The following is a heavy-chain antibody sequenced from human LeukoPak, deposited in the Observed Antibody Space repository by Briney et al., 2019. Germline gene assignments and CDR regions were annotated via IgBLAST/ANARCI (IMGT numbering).Heavy chain of an antibody. Sequence: PGGSLRLSCAASGLTVSSNYMSWVRQGPGKGLEWVSTITTSDGNTYYADSVKGRFTVSRDNSKNTLFLQMNSLRAEDTAVYYCAKDGGLWVSAHWGDSWGRGTLVTVSS. CDR3: AKDGGLWVSAHWGDS. CDR1: GLTVSSNY. J-gene: IGHJ4*02. CDR2: ITTSDGNT. V-gene: IGHV3-23*01. D-gene: IGHD7-27*01.